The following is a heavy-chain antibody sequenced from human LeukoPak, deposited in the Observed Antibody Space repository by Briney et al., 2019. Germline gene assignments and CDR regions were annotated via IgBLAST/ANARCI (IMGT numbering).Heavy chain of an antibody. CDR2: IYPSGTT. CDR1: GVSVSSYY. CDR3: ADDYGD. J-gene: IGHJ4*02. D-gene: IGHD4-17*01. V-gene: IGHV4-4*07. Sequence: SETLSLTCSVSGVSVSSYYWIWIRLPAGKGLEWIGRIYPSGTTHYNPSLKSRITMSVDTSKNQFSLKLTSVTAADTAVYYCADDYGDWGQGTLVTVSS.